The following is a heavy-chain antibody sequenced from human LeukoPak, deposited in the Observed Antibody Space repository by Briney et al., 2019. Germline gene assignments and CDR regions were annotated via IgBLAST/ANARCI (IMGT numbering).Heavy chain of an antibody. D-gene: IGHD2-21*02. J-gene: IGHJ4*02. Sequence: GGSLRLSCAASGFTVSSNYMSWVRQAPGKGLEWVSVIYSGGSTYYADSVKGRFTISRDNSKNTLYLQMNSLRAEDTAVYYCARGAPSCGGACYFAYWAQGTLVTVS. CDR3: ARGAPSCGGACYFAY. V-gene: IGHV3-66*01. CDR2: IYSGGST. CDR1: GFTVSSNY.